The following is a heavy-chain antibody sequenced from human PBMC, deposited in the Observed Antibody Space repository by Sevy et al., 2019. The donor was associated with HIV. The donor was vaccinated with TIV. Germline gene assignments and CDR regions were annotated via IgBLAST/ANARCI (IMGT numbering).Heavy chain of an antibody. CDR3: VREGRNYEYVWGTYHSGF. V-gene: IGHV3-30*04. J-gene: IGHJ4*02. D-gene: IGHD3-16*02. CDR1: GFSFNGYA. CDR2: ISYDGSVK. Sequence: GGSLRLSCAASGFSFNGYAMHWVRQAPGKGLEWLAVISYDGSVKYYTESVKGRFTISRDNTKNTLFLQLNSLRPEDTAVYDCVREGRNYEYVWGTYHSGFRAQGTLVTVSS.